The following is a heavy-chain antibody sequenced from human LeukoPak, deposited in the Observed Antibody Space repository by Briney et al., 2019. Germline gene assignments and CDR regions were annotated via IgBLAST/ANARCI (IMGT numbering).Heavy chain of an antibody. CDR1: GGSISSSSYY. CDR2: IYYSGST. Sequence: SETLSLTCTVSGGSISSSSYYWGWIRQPPGKGLEWIGSIYYSGSTYYNPSLKSRVTISVDTSKNQFSLKLSSVTAADTAVYYCARAQGYYYDSSGYPLDHWGQGTLVTVSS. CDR3: ARAQGYYYDSSGYPLDH. V-gene: IGHV4-39*07. J-gene: IGHJ4*02. D-gene: IGHD3-22*01.